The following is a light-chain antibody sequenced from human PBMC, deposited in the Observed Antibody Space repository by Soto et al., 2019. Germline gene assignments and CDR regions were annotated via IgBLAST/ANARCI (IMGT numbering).Light chain of an antibody. CDR2: DTF. CDR3: QHRTSRYT. V-gene: IGKV3-11*01. CDR1: QSVNSY. Sequence: EVVLTQSPATLSVSPWEIATLSCTASQSVNSYLAWYQHRPGQAPRLLIYDTFNRATGVPARFSGSGSGTYFTLTISSLEPEDFAVYYCQHRTSRYTFGQGTKVDIK. J-gene: IGKJ2*01.